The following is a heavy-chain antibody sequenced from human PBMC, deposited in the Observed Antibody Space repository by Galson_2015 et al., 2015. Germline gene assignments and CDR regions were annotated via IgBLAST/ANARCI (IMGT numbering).Heavy chain of an antibody. V-gene: IGHV1-2*04. CDR1: GYTFTGYY. Sequence: SVKVSCKASGYTFTGYYMHWVRQAPGQGLEWMGWINPNSGGTNYAQKFQGWVTMTRDTSISTAYMELSRLRSDDTAVYYCARDLKHATWFGELSEAFDIWGQGTMVTVSS. CDR3: ARDLKHATWFGELSEAFDI. D-gene: IGHD3-10*01. J-gene: IGHJ3*02. CDR2: INPNSGGT.